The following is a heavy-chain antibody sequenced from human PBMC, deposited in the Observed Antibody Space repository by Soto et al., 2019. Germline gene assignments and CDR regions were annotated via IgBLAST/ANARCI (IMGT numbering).Heavy chain of an antibody. CDR3: AQYYYDSSGYYYTDY. CDR1: GYTFTSYY. CDR2: INPSGGST. J-gene: IGHJ4*02. V-gene: IGHV1-46*01. D-gene: IGHD3-22*01. Sequence: ASVKVSCKASGYTFTSYYMHWVRQAPGQGLEWMGIINPSGGSTSYAQKFQGRVTMTRDTSTSTVYMELSSLRSEDTAVYYCAQYYYDSSGYYYTDYWGQGTLVTVSS.